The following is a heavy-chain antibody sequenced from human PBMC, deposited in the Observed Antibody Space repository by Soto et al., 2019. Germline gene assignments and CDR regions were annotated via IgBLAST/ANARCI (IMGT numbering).Heavy chain of an antibody. CDR2: IDESGGTT. Sequence: GGSLRLSCVVSGFMFSYHAMNWVRQAPGKGPEWISRIDESGGTTSYADSVKGRFTISRDNTRDSLYLHMSNLRAEDTAIYYCXRDRSLNFAVPPYGMDVWGPGTTVTVSS. CDR1: GFMFSYHA. J-gene: IGHJ6*02. V-gene: IGHV3-48*03. CDR3: XRDRSLNFAVPPYGMDV. D-gene: IGHD3-3*01.